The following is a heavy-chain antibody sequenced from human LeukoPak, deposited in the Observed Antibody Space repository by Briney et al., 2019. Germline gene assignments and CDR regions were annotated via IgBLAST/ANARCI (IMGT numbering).Heavy chain of an antibody. CDR1: GFTFSSYG. D-gene: IGHD6-19*01. J-gene: IGHJ6*03. CDR2: ISYDGSNK. Sequence: SGGSLRLSCAASGFTFSSYGMHWVRQAPGKGLEWVAVISYDGSNKYYADSVKGRFTISRDNSKNTLYLQMNSLRAEDTAVYYCANAGYTSGWYDYYYMDVWDTGTTVTISS. V-gene: IGHV3-30*18. CDR3: ANAGYTSGWYDYYYMDV.